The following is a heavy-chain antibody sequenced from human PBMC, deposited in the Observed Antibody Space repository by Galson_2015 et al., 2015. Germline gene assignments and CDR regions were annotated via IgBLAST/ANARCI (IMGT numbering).Heavy chain of an antibody. J-gene: IGHJ3*02. CDR3: ARGFSLFGFGEFSFGAFDI. Sequence: SLRLSCAASGFTFSSYGMHWVRQAPGKGLEWVAVTWYDGSNKYYADSVKGRFTISRDNSKNTLYLQMNSLRAEDTAVYYCARGFSLFGFGEFSFGAFDIWGQGTMVTVSS. V-gene: IGHV3-33*01. CDR2: TWYDGSNK. D-gene: IGHD3-10*01. CDR1: GFTFSSYG.